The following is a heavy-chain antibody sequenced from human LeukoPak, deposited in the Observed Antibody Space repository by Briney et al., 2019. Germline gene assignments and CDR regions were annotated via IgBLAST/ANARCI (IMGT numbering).Heavy chain of an antibody. CDR1: GGSFSGYY. Sequence: SETLSLTCAVYGGSFSGYYWSWIRQPPGKGLEWIGEINHSGSTNYNPSLKSRVTISVDTSKNQFSLKLSSVTAADTAVYYCAGTYYCDSSGYYFDYWGQGTLVTVSS. CDR2: INHSGST. D-gene: IGHD3-22*01. CDR3: AGTYYCDSSGYYFDY. V-gene: IGHV4-34*01. J-gene: IGHJ4*02.